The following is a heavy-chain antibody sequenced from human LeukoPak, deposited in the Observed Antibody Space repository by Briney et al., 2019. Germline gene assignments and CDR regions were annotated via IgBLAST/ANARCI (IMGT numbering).Heavy chain of an antibody. CDR2: INPNSGGT. J-gene: IGHJ4*02. CDR1: GGTFSSYA. D-gene: IGHD6-6*01. Sequence: ASVTVSCKASGGTFSSYAISWVRQAPGQGLEWMGWINPNSGGTNYAQKFQGRVTMTRDTSISTAYMELSRLRSDDTAVYYCARCSSSSGCDYWGQGTLVTVSS. CDR3: ARCSSSSGCDY. V-gene: IGHV1-2*02.